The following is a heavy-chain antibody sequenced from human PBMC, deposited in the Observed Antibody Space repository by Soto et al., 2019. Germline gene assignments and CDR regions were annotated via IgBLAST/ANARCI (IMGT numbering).Heavy chain of an antibody. V-gene: IGHV4-31*03. CDR1: GGSISSGGYY. J-gene: IGHJ5*02. Sequence: PSETLSLTCTVSGGSISSGGYYWSWIRQPPGKGLEWIGYIYYSVSTYYNPSLKSRVTISVDTSKNQFSLKLSSVTAADTAVYYCARCLSPCIAAAGIGFDPWGQGTLVTVSS. CDR3: ARCLSPCIAAAGIGFDP. CDR2: IYYSVST. D-gene: IGHD6-13*01.